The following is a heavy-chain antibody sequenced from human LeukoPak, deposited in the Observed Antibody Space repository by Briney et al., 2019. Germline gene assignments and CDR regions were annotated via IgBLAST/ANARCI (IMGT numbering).Heavy chain of an antibody. CDR3: AGGSKGGATNDY. CDR1: GFIFSSYS. D-gene: IGHD1-26*01. J-gene: IGHJ4*02. CDR2: ISSSSSYI. V-gene: IGHV3-21*01. Sequence: NTGGSLRLSCAASGFIFSSYSMNWVRQAPGKGLEWVSSISSSSSYIYYADSVKGRFTISRDNAKNSLYLQMNSLRAEDTAVYYCAGGSKGGATNDYWGQGTLVTVSS.